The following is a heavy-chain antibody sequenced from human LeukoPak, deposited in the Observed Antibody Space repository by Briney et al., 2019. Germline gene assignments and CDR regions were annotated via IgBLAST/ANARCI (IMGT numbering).Heavy chain of an antibody. D-gene: IGHD2-2*01. CDR3: ARDQIPAAAIPKWFDP. Sequence: SVKVSCKASGGTFSSYAISWVRQAPGQGLEWMGRIIPIFGTANYAQKFQGRVTITTDESTSTAYMEMSSLRSEDTAVYYCARDQIPAAAIPKWFDPWGQGTLVTVSS. CDR2: IIPIFGTA. J-gene: IGHJ5*02. V-gene: IGHV1-69*05. CDR1: GGTFSSYA.